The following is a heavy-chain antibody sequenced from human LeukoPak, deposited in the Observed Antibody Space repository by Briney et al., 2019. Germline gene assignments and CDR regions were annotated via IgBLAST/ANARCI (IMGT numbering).Heavy chain of an antibody. V-gene: IGHV3-72*01. Sequence: GGSLRLSCAASGFTFSDHYMDWVRQAPGKGLEWVGRSRNKGQGYTTEYAASVKGRFTISRDDSKNSLYLQMNNLKIDDTAVYYCSQGLCASGTCYTGDFWGQGVLVTVSS. CDR1: GFTFSDHY. D-gene: IGHD2-8*01. CDR2: SRNKGQGYTT. J-gene: IGHJ4*02. CDR3: SQGLCASGTCYTGDF.